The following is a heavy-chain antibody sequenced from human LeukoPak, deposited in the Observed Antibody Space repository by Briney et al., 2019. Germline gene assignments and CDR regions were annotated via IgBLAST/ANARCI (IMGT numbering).Heavy chain of an antibody. CDR3: ARARMTTVTPYYFDY. Sequence: VASVKVSCKASGGTFSSYAISWVRQAPGQGLEWMGRMIPILGIANYAQKFQGRVTITADKSTSTAYMELSSLRSEDTAVYYCARARMTTVTPYYFDYWGQGTLVTVSS. D-gene: IGHD4-17*01. J-gene: IGHJ4*02. V-gene: IGHV1-69*04. CDR1: GGTFSSYA. CDR2: MIPILGIA.